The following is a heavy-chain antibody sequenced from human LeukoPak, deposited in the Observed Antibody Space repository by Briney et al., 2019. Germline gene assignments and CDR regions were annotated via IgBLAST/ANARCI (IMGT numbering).Heavy chain of an antibody. CDR3: ARDRDSSGPFDY. J-gene: IGHJ4*02. CDR1: GGTFSSYA. D-gene: IGHD3-22*01. V-gene: IGHV1-69*13. CDR2: IIPIFGTA. Sequence: ASVKVSCKASGGTFSSYAISWVRQAPGQGLKWMGGIIPIFGTANYAQKFQGRVTITADESTSTAYMELSSLRSEDTAVYYCARDRDSSGPFDYWGQGTLVTVSS.